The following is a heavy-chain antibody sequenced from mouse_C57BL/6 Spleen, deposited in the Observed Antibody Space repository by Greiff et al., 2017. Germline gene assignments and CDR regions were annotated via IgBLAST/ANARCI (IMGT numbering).Heavy chain of an antibody. Sequence: EVQVVESGGGLVKPGGSLKLSCAASGFTFSDYGMHWVRQAPEKGLEWVAYISSGSSTIYYADTVKGRFTISRDNAKNTLFLQMTSLRSEDTAMYYCARNGIYYGNYGDFAYWGQGTLVTVSA. D-gene: IGHD2-1*01. CDR3: ARNGIYYGNYGDFAY. CDR2: ISSGSSTI. CDR1: GFTFSDYG. V-gene: IGHV5-17*01. J-gene: IGHJ3*01.